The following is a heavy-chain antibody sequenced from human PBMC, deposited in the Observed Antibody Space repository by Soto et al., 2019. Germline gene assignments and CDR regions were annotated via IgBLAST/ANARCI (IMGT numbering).Heavy chain of an antibody. D-gene: IGHD6-19*01. J-gene: IGHJ4*02. CDR3: ARAVAVAADLDY. Sequence: ASVKVSCKASGYTFTNYAMHWVRQAPGQRLEWMGWINAGNGNTKYSQKFQGRVTITRDTSASTAYMELSSLRSEDTAVYYCARAVAVAADLDYWGQGTLVTVSS. V-gene: IGHV1-3*01. CDR2: INAGNGNT. CDR1: GYTFTNYA.